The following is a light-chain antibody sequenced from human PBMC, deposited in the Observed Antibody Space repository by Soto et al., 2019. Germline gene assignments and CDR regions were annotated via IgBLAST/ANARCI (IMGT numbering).Light chain of an antibody. V-gene: IGKV3-20*01. CDR3: QQYVTSPWT. Sequence: EIVLTQSPGTLSMSPGERATLSCRASQSVTSFYLAWYQQKPGQAPRLLIYGTSSRARGIPDRFSGSGSGTEFTLTISRLEPVDFAVYYCQQYVTSPWTFGQGTKVEIK. CDR1: QSVTSFY. CDR2: GTS. J-gene: IGKJ1*01.